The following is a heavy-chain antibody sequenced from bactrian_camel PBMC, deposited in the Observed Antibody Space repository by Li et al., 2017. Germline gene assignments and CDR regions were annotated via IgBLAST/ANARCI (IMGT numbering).Heavy chain of an antibody. D-gene: IGHD5*01. CDR3: NTQGTGCVWPAGDRRFQPGPLGS. J-gene: IGHJ4*01. CDR1: GLGSMFIDYC. V-gene: IGHV3S63*01. CDR2: IDTDGST. Sequence: HVQLVESGGGSVQAGGSLRLSCVASGLGSMFIDYCMAWFRQAPGKEREGVAGIDTDGSTRYADSVKGRFTISRDKSDDTVYLEMLDLKPEDTAMYRCNTQGTGCVWPAGDRRFQPGPLGSWGQGTQVTVS.